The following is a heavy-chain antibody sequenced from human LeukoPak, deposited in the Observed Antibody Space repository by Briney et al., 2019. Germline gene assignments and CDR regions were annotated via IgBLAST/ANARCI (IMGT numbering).Heavy chain of an antibody. J-gene: IGHJ5*02. V-gene: IGHV5-10-1*01. CDR2: IDPSDSYT. CDR1: GYSFSSYW. Sequence: GESLKISCKGSGYSFSSYWIGWVRQMPGKGLEWMGRIDPSDSYTNYSPSFQGHVTISADKSIGTAYLQWSSLKASDTAMYYCARHSRFGLGGYCTNGVCYQGEVDWFDPWGQGTLVTVSS. D-gene: IGHD2-8*01. CDR3: ARHSRFGLGGYCTNGVCYQGEVDWFDP.